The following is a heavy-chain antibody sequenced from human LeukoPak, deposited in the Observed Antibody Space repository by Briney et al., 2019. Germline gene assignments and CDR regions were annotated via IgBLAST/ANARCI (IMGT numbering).Heavy chain of an antibody. Sequence: KASETLSLTCTVSGGSISSYYWSWIRQPAGKGLEWIGRIHTSGSTNYNPSLKSRVTMSGDTSKNLFSLRLTSVTAADTAIYYCARDTGSSWYPFDYWGQGTLVTVSS. CDR2: IHTSGST. CDR3: ARDTGSSWYPFDY. V-gene: IGHV4-4*07. CDR1: GGSISSYY. D-gene: IGHD6-13*01. J-gene: IGHJ4*02.